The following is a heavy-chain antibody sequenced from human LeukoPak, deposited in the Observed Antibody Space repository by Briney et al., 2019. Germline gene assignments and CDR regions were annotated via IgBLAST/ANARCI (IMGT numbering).Heavy chain of an antibody. D-gene: IGHD3-9*01. J-gene: IGHJ3*02. CDR3: ARERGVLTGYANDAFDI. V-gene: IGHV4-34*01. CDR1: GGSFSGYY. CDR2: INHSGST. Sequence: SETLSLTCAVYGGSFSGYYWSWIRQPPGKGLEWIGEINHSGSTNYNPSLKSRVTISVDTSKNQFSLKLSSVTAADTAVYYCARERGVLTGYANDAFDIWGQGTMVTVSS.